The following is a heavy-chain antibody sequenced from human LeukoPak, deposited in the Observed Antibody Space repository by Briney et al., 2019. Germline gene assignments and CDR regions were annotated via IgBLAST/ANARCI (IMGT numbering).Heavy chain of an antibody. CDR1: GYIFTTHW. CDR2: IYPGDSDT. J-gene: IGHJ5*02. CDR3: ARGGGDLHWFDP. V-gene: IGHV5-51*01. Sequence: GESLKISCKGSGYIFTTHWIAWVRQMPGKGLECMGIIYPGDSDTRYSPSFQGQVTISADKSISTAYLHWSSLRASDTAMYYCARGGGDLHWFDPWGQGTLVTVSS. D-gene: IGHD4-17*01.